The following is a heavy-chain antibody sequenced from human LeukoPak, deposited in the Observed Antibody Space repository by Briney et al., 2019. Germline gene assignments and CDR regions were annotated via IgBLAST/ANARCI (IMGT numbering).Heavy chain of an antibody. J-gene: IGHJ6*02. CDR1: GGTFSSYA. CDR3: ARASFRSPDPGTQYYYYGMDV. CDR2: IIPILGIA. V-gene: IGHV1-69*04. Sequence: AASVKVSCKASGGTFSSYAISWVRQAPGQGLEWMGRIIPILGIANYAQKFQGRVTITADKSTSTAYMELSSLRSEDTAVYYCARASFRSPDPGTQYYYYGMDVWGQGTTVTVSS. D-gene: IGHD1-1*01.